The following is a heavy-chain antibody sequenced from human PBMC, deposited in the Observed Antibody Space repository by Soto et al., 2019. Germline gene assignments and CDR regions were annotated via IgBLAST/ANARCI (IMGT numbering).Heavy chain of an antibody. V-gene: IGHV4-61*01. CDR3: ARAILGYCTSSSCNGENYYYGMDV. CDR1: GDSVSSDTYY. Sequence: SETLSIPCSVSGDSVSSDTYYWNWIRQPPGAGLEWIGYLFYTGSTSYNPSLNSRVTMLVDTSKNQFSLKLSSVTAADSAVYYCARAILGYCTSSSCNGENYYYGMDVWGQGTTVTVSS. D-gene: IGHD2-2*01. CDR2: LFYTGST. J-gene: IGHJ6*02.